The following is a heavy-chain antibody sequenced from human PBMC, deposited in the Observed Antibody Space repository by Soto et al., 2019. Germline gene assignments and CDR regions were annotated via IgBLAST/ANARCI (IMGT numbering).Heavy chain of an antibody. J-gene: IGHJ4*02. CDR2: ISSYNGST. CDR3: ARDAPRGSSWHRWAY. Sequence: QVQLVQSGAEVKKPGASVKVSCSTSGYTFTTYGISWLRQAPGQGPEWMGWISSYNGSTKYAQKFHNSVTVTIDTSTSTAYMELRSLTPADTAVYYCARDAPRGSSWHRWAYWGQGTLVTVSS. CDR1: GYTFTTYG. D-gene: IGHD6-13*01. V-gene: IGHV1-18*01.